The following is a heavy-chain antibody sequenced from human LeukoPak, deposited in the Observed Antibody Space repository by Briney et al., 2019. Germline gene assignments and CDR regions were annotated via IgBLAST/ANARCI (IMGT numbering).Heavy chain of an antibody. CDR1: GYTFTGYY. CDR2: INPNSGGT. CDR3: ARVIAVATNGEFDY. V-gene: IGHV1-2*02. Sequence: ASVKVSCKASGYTFTGYYMHWVRQAPGQGLEWMGWINPNSGGTNYAQKFQGRVTMTRDTSISTAYMELSRLRSDDTAVYYCARVIAVATNGEFDYWGQGTLVTVSS. D-gene: IGHD6-19*01. J-gene: IGHJ4*02.